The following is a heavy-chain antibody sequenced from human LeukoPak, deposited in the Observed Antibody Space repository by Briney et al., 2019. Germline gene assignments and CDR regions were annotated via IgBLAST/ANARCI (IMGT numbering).Heavy chain of an antibody. D-gene: IGHD2-21*02. V-gene: IGHV4-59*01. CDR1: GGSISTYY. CDR3: ARYSYCGGDCYDAFDI. J-gene: IGHJ3*02. Sequence: SETLSLTCTVSGGSISTYYWSWIRQPPGKGLEWIGNIYYTGSTIYNPSLESRVTMSVDTSENQLFLNLTSATAADTAVYYCARYSYCGGDCYDAFDIWGQGTMVTVSS. CDR2: IYYTGST.